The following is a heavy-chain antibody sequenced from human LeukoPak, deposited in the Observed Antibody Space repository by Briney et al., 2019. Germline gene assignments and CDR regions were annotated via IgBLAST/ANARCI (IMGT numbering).Heavy chain of an antibody. CDR1: GGSISSGSYY. CDR2: IYTSGST. J-gene: IGHJ3*02. D-gene: IGHD3-10*01. CDR3: ARGLLWFGELSYLDAFDI. V-gene: IGHV4-61*02. Sequence: SQTLSLTCTVSGGSISSGSYYWSWIRQPAGKGLEWIGRIYTSGSTNYNPSLKSRVTISVDTSKNQFSLKLSSVTAADTAVYYCARGLLWFGELSYLDAFDIWGQGTMVTVSS.